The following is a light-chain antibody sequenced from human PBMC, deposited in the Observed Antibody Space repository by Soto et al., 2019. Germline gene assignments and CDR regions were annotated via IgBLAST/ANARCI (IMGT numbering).Light chain of an antibody. Sequence: DIQMTQSPSTLSASVGDTVTVTCRASQSVSGWLAWYQQKPGEAPKLLIYDASSLERGVPSRFSASGSGTEFTLTISSLQPDDSATYYCQQYEVYPWTFGRGTKVDI. V-gene: IGKV1-5*01. CDR2: DAS. CDR1: QSVSGW. J-gene: IGKJ1*01. CDR3: QQYEVYPWT.